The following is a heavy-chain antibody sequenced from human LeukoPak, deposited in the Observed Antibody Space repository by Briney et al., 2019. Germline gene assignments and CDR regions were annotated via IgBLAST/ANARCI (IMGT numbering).Heavy chain of an antibody. J-gene: IGHJ4*02. CDR3: SRGYGESHFDD. CDR2: IRYDGSNQ. V-gene: IGHV3-30*02. CDR1: SLMLASYG. Sequence: GGSLRLSCAAYSLMLASYGMHLVRQAPGKGLEWVSFIRYDGSNQYYADSVKGRFTISRDNSKNTLCLQMNSLRPESEAVYFCSRGYGESHFDDWGQGTLVTISS. D-gene: IGHD5-18*01.